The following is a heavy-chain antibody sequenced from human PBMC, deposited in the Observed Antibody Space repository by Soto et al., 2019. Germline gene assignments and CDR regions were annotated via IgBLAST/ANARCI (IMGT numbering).Heavy chain of an antibody. CDR2: INHSGST. CDR3: ARKRGGSYGLNWFDPCARWDWFDP. D-gene: IGHD5-18*01. CDR1: GGSFSGYY. Sequence: PSETLPITCAGYGGSFSGYYWSWIRQPPGKGLEWIGEINHSGSTNYNPSLKSRVTISVDTSKNQFSLKLSSVTAAVTAVYYCARKRGGSYGLNWFDPCARWDWFDPWGQGTLVTVSS. V-gene: IGHV4-34*01. J-gene: IGHJ5*02.